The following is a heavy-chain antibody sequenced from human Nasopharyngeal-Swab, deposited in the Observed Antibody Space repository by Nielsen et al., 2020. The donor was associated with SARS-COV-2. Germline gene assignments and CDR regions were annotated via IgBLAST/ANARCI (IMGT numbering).Heavy chain of an antibody. CDR3: AKASGGSSSSSPFDY. D-gene: IGHD6-6*01. J-gene: IGHJ4*02. CDR1: GFTFDDYA. Sequence: GGSLRLSCAASGFTFDDYAMDWVRPAPGKGLEWVSGISWNSGSIDYAGSVKGRFTISRDNAKNSLYLQMNSLRAEDTALYYCAKASGGSSSSSPFDYWGQGTLVTVSS. CDR2: ISWNSGSI. V-gene: IGHV3-9*01.